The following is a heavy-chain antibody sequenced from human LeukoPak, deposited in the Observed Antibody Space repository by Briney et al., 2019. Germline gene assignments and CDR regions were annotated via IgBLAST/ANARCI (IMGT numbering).Heavy chain of an antibody. V-gene: IGHV3-53*01. CDR2: IYGAGAGIP. CDR3: ARELGD. J-gene: IGHJ4*02. CDR1: GFTFSDYY. Sequence: GGSLRLSCAASGFTFSDYYMSWIRQAPGKGLEWVSVIYGAGAGIPYYIDSVKGRFTISRDNSRNTVYLQMNSLRAEDTAVYYCARELGDWGQGTLVTVSS.